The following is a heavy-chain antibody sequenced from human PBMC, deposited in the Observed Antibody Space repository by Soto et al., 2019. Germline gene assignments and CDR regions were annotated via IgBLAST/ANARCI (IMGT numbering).Heavy chain of an antibody. CDR3: ARDRSMVVVAPGY. CDR2: ISYDGSNE. Sequence: QVQLVESGGGVVQPGRSLRLSCAASGFTFSSYAMHWVRQAPGKGLEWVAFISYDGSNEYYADSVKGRFTISRDNSKNTLYLKVNSLRTEDTAVYYCARDRSMVVVAPGYWGQGTLVTVSA. D-gene: IGHD3-22*01. CDR1: GFTFSSYA. V-gene: IGHV3-30-3*01. J-gene: IGHJ4*02.